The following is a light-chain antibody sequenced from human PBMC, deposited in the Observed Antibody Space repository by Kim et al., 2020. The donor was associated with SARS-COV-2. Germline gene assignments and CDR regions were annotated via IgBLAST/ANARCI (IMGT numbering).Light chain of an antibody. CDR1: KLGDKY. J-gene: IGLJ1*01. CDR2: QDT. Sequence: VSPGPTASITCSGDKLGDKYACWYQQKPGQSPVLVIYQDTKRPSGIPERFSGSNSGNTATLTISGTQAMDEADYYCQAWDSRTGVFGTGTKVTVL. V-gene: IGLV3-1*01. CDR3: QAWDSRTGV.